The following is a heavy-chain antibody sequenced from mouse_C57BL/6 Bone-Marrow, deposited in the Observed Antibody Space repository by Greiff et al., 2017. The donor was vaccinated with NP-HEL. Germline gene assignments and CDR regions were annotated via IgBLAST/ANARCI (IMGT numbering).Heavy chain of an antibody. CDR3: TRFDGYYHYFDY. V-gene: IGHV1-15*01. J-gene: IGHJ2*01. Sequence: VQLQQSGAELVRPGASVTLSCKASGYTFTDYEMHWVKQTPVHGLEWIGAIDPETGGTAYNQKFKGKAILTADKSSSTAYMELRSLTSEDSAVYYCTRFDGYYHYFDYWGQGTTLTVSS. D-gene: IGHD2-3*01. CDR2: IDPETGGT. CDR1: GYTFTDYE.